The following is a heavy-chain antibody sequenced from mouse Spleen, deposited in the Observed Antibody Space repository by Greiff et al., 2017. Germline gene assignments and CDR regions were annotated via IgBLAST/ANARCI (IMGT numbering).Heavy chain of an antibody. CDR2: IHPNSGST. Sequence: QVQLQQPGAELVKPGASVKLSCKASGYTFTSYWMHWVKQRPGQGLEWIGMIHPNSGSTNYNEKFKSKATLTVDKSSSTAYMQLSSLTSEDSAVYYCASDGNYAYYYAMDYWGQGTSVTVSS. CDR1: GYTFTSYW. J-gene: IGHJ4*01. CDR3: ASDGNYAYYYAMDY. V-gene: IGHV1-64*01. D-gene: IGHD2-1*01.